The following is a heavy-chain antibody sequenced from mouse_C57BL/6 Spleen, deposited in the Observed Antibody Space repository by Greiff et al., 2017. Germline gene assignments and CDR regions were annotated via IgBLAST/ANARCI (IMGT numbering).Heavy chain of an antibody. CDR2: ISSGSSTI. CDR3: ARGGAYYSNYEGYYCDY. Sequence: VQLKESGGGLVKPGGSLKLSCAASGFTFSDYGMHWVRQAPEKGLEWVAYISSGSSTIYYADTVKGRFTISRDNAKNTLFLQMTSLRSEDTAMYYCARGGAYYSNYEGYYCDYWGQGTTRTVSS. CDR1: GFTFSDYG. V-gene: IGHV5-17*01. J-gene: IGHJ2*01. D-gene: IGHD2-5*01.